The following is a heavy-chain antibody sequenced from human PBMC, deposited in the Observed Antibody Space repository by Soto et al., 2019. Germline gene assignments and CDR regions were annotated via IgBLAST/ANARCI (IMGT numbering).Heavy chain of an antibody. V-gene: IGHV1-69*01. CDR3: AIEYRSSPPYYPIGY. Sequence: QVQLVQSGAEVKKPGSSVKVSCKASGGTFSSYSISWVRQAPGQGLEWMGGIIPIFGTANHAQKFQGRVTSTADESTSTAYMELSSLRSEDTAVYYCAIEYRSSPPYYPIGYWGQGTLVTVSS. J-gene: IGHJ4*02. D-gene: IGHD6-6*01. CDR1: GGTFSSYS. CDR2: IIPIFGTA.